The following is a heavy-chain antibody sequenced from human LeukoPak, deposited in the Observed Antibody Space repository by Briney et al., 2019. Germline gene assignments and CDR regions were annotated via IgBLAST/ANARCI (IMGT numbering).Heavy chain of an antibody. D-gene: IGHD1-1*01. CDR2: IYYSGST. V-gene: IGHV4-39*01. J-gene: IGHJ6*03. Sequence: SETLSLTCTVSGGSISGSSYYWGWIRQPPGKGLEWIGSIYYSGSTYYNPSLKSRVTISVDTSKNQFSLKLSSVTAADTAVYYCARPSGPDYYYYYMDVWGKGTTVTVSS. CDR3: ARPSGPDYYYYYMDV. CDR1: GGSISGSSYY.